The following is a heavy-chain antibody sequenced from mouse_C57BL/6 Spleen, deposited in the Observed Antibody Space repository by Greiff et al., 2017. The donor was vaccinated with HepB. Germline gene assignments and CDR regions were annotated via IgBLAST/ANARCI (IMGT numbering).Heavy chain of an antibody. V-gene: IGHV5-17*01. Sequence: EVQLVESGGGLVKPGGSLKLSCAASGFTFSDYGMHWVRQAPEKGLEWVAYISSGSSTIYYADTVKGRFTISRDNAKNTLFLQMTSLRSEDTAMYYCARRGSYDGYYSPYFDYWGQGTTLTVSS. CDR3: ARRGSYDGYYSPYFDY. CDR2: ISSGSSTI. J-gene: IGHJ2*01. CDR1: GFTFSDYG. D-gene: IGHD2-3*01.